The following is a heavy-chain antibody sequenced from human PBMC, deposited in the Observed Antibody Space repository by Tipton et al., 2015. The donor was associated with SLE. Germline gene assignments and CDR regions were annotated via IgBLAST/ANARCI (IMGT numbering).Heavy chain of an antibody. CDR3: ARDRRYYDSSGYSDAFDI. V-gene: IGHV3-53*01. J-gene: IGHJ3*02. CDR2: IYSGGST. CDR1: GFTVSSNY. D-gene: IGHD3-22*01. Sequence: SLRLSCAASGFTVSSNYMSWVRQAPGKGLEWVSVIYSGGSTYYADSVKGRFTISRGNSKNTLYLQMNSLRAEDTAVYYCARDRRYYDSSGYSDAFDIWGQGTMVTVSS.